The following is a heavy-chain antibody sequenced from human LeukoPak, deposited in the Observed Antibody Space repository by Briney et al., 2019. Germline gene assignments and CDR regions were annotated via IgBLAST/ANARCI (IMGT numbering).Heavy chain of an antibody. J-gene: IGHJ4*02. CDR2: ISGSGGNT. D-gene: IGHD1-26*01. CDR1: GFTFSSYA. Sequence: GGSLRLSCAASGFTFSSYAMSWVRQAPGKGLEWVSAISGSGGNTYYADSVKGRFTISRDNSKNTLYLQMNNLRAEDAAIYYCAKAYAFVGANYFDYWGQGTLVTVSS. CDR3: AKAYAFVGANYFDY. V-gene: IGHV3-23*01.